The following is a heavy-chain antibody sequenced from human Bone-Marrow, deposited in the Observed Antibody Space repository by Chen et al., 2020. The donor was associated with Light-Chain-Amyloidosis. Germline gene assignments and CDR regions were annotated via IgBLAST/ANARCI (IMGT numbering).Heavy chain of an antibody. CDR3: ARRRDGYNFDY. Sequence: EVQLEQSGPEVKKPGESLKISCKGSGYTFPNYWIGWVRQMPGKGLGWMGVIYPDDTDAEYSPSLEGQVTSSADKSITTAYLQRRSMKASDTAMYYCARRRDGYNFDYWGQGTLVTVSS. CDR2: IYPDDTDA. CDR1: GYTFPNYW. D-gene: IGHD5-12*01. J-gene: IGHJ4*02. V-gene: IGHV5-51*01.